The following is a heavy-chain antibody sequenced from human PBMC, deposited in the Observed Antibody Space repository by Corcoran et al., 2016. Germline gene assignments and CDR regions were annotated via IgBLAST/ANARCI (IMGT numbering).Heavy chain of an antibody. CDR2: INPSGGST. J-gene: IGHJ6*02. D-gene: IGHD2-2*01. V-gene: IGHV1-46*01. CDR3: AREAGDSVVVPAAAPGYYYGMDV. CDR1: GYTFTSYY. Sequence: QVQLVQSGAEVKKPGASVKVSCKASGYTFTSYYMHWVRQAPGQGLEWMGIINPSGGSTSYAQKFQGRVTMTRDTSTSTVYMELSSLRSGDTAVYYWAREAGDSVVVPAAAPGYYYGMDVWGQGTTVTVSS.